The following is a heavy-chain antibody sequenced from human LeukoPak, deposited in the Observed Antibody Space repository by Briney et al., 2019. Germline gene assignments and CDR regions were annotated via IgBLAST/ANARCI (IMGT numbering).Heavy chain of an antibody. Sequence: GGSLRLSCAASGFTFSSYGMHWVRQAPGKGLEWVAFIRYDGSNKYYADSVKGRFTISRDNSKNTLYLQMNSLRAEDTAVYYCAKAPADCSGGSCPYYYYYYMDVWGKGTTVTISS. V-gene: IGHV3-30*02. CDR3: AKAPADCSGGSCPYYYYYYMDV. CDR2: IRYDGSNK. D-gene: IGHD2-15*01. CDR1: GFTFSSYG. J-gene: IGHJ6*03.